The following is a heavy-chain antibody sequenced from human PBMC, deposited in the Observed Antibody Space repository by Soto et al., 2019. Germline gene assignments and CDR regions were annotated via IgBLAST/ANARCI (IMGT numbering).Heavy chain of an antibody. CDR2: INHSGST. D-gene: IGHD3-10*01. J-gene: IGHJ6*02. V-gene: IGHV4-34*01. CDR1: GGSFSGYY. CDR3: AKLQPPIMFGGVIISRDA. Sequence: TSETLSLTCAVYGGSFSGYYWSWIRQPPGKGLEWIGEINHSGSTNYNPSLKSRVTISVDTSKNQFSLKLSSVTAADTAVYYCAKLQPPIMFGGVIISRDAWGQGTTVTAPS.